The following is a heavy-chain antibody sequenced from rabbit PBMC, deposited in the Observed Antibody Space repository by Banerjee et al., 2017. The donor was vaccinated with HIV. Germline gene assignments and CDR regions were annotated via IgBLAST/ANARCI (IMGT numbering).Heavy chain of an antibody. J-gene: IGHJ4*01. CDR1: GFSFSSGYS. CDR2: ISAGDGST. CDR3: ARSSNGAYNL. Sequence: QSLEESGGDLVKPGASLTLTCTASGFSFSSGYSMCWVRQAPGKGLEWIGCISAGDGSTYYASWANGRFTISTASSTTVTLQMTSLTAADTATYFCARSSNGAYNLWGQGTLVTVS. D-gene: IGHD1-1*01. V-gene: IGHV1S40*01.